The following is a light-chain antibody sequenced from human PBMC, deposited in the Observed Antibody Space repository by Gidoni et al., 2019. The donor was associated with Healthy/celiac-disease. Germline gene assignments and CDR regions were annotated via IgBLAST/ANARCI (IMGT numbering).Light chain of an antibody. Sequence: EIVLTQSPGTLSLSTGERATPSCRASQSVSSSYVAWYQPQPGQAPRLLIYGASSRATGIPDRFSGSGSGTDFTLTISRLEPEDSAVDYCQQYGSSPQTFGQGTKVEIK. CDR3: QQYGSSPQT. CDR1: QSVSSSY. CDR2: GAS. J-gene: IGKJ1*01. V-gene: IGKV3-20*01.